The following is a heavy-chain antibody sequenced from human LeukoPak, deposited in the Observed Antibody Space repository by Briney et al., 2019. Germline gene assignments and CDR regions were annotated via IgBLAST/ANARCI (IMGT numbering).Heavy chain of an antibody. J-gene: IGHJ5*02. CDR2: ISDGGGSI. D-gene: IGHD3-22*01. CDR3: AKDQNYDSSGYKGWFDP. Sequence: PGGSLRLSCAASGFTFNSYAMSWVRQAPGKGLEWVSAISDGGGSIYYADSVKGRFTISRDNSKNMLYLQMNSLRAEDTAVYYCAKDQNYDSSGYKGWFDPWGQGTLVTVPS. V-gene: IGHV3-23*01. CDR1: GFTFNSYA.